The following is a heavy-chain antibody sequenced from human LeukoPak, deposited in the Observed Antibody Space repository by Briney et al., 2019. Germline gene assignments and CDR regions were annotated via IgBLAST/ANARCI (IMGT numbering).Heavy chain of an antibody. V-gene: IGHV3-9*01. CDR3: AKGLYDSSGYYRQALDY. D-gene: IGHD3-22*01. Sequence: GRSLRLSCAASGFTFDDYAMHWVRQAPGKGLEWVSGISWNSGSIGYADSVEGRFTISRDNAKNSLYLQMNSLRAEDTALYYCAKGLYDSSGYYRQALDYWGQGTLVTVSS. CDR1: GFTFDDYA. CDR2: ISWNSGSI. J-gene: IGHJ4*02.